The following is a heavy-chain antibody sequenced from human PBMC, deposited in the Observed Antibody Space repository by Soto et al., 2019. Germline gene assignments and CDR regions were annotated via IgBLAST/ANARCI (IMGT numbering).Heavy chain of an antibody. CDR2: ISGGGRT. Sequence: GVSLRLSCAASGFTFSSYTMSWVRQAPGKGLEWVSAISGGGRTYFADSVKGRFTISRDNAKNSLYGEMHSLRAEDTAVYYCAREFGDTGWFAPWGRGTLVTVSS. CDR1: GFTFSSYT. CDR3: AREFGDTGWFAP. D-gene: IGHD3-3*01. J-gene: IGHJ5*02. V-gene: IGHV3-23*01.